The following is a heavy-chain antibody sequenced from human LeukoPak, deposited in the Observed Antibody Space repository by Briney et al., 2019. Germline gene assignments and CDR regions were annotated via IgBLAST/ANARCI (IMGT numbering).Heavy chain of an antibody. J-gene: IGHJ4*02. CDR2: IYTSGST. Sequence: SQTLSLTCTVSGGSISSGSYYWSWIRQPAGKGLEWIGRIYTSGSTNYNPSLKSRVTISVDTSKNQFSLKLSSVTAADTAVYYCARATEGYDFWSGCYNYFDYWGQGTLVTVSS. CDR3: ARATEGYDFWSGCYNYFDY. D-gene: IGHD3-3*01. V-gene: IGHV4-61*02. CDR1: GGSISSGSYY.